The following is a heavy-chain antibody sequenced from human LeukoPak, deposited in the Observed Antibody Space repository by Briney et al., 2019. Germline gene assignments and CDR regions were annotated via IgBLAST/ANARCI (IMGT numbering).Heavy chain of an antibody. J-gene: IGHJ5*02. D-gene: IGHD3-3*01. V-gene: IGHV3-23*01. CDR3: AKGGYDSWFDP. CDR1: GFSFSSYS. Sequence: GGSLRPSCAASGFSFSSYSMTWVRQAPGKGLEWVSNIRRNGGDRYYADSVKGRFTISRDNSKNTVYLEMNSLRVEDTAVYYCAKGGYDSWFDPWGQGTLVTVSS. CDR2: IRRNGGDR.